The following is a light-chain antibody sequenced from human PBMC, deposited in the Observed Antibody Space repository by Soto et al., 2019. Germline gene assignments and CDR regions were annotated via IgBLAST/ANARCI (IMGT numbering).Light chain of an antibody. J-gene: IGLJ1*01. CDR1: SSDVVTYNL. V-gene: IGLV2-23*03. CDR3: YSFAGSTTFSYV. Sequence: QSVLTQPVSVSGSPGQSINISCTGTSSDVVTYNLVSWYQQHQGKAPTVLIYEGTKRPSGVSNRFSGSKSGNTASLTISGLQTEDEADYYCYSFAGSTTFSYVFGPGTKVTVL. CDR2: EGT.